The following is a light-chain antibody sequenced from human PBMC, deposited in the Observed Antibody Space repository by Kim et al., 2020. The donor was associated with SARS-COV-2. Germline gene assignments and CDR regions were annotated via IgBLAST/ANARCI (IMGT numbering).Light chain of an antibody. CDR2: GAS. CDR1: HDISNY. CDR3: QQYDDLPFT. Sequence: ASVGDRASITCQASHDISNYLNWYQHKPEKAPKLLISGASNLEAGVPSRFGGSGSGRDFTFTISSLQPDDIATYYCQQYDDLPFTFGPGTKVDIK. J-gene: IGKJ3*01. V-gene: IGKV1-33*01.